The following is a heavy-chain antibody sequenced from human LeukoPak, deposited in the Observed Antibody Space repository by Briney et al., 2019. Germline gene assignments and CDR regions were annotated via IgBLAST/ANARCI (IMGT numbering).Heavy chain of an antibody. Sequence: ASVKVSCKASGYTFTSYGISWVRQAPGQGLEWMGWISAYNGNTNYAQKLQGRVTMTTDTSTSTAYMELRSLRSDDTAVYHCARHQTGYSSGWCYDYWGQGTLVTVSS. D-gene: IGHD6-19*01. J-gene: IGHJ4*02. CDR3: ARHQTGYSSGWCYDY. CDR1: GYTFTSYG. CDR2: ISAYNGNT. V-gene: IGHV1-18*04.